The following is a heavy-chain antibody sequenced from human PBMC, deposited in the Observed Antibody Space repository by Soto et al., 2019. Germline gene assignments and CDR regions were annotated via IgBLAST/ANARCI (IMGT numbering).Heavy chain of an antibody. V-gene: IGHV4-59*02. D-gene: IGHD4-17*01. CDR3: ARLYDDYSYGY. Sequence: PSETLSLTCNVSGPSVSHGYWSWTRQPPGRGLEWIGYIYYSGSTNYNPSLKSRVTISVDTPKNQFSLKLSSVTAADTAVYYCARLYDDYSYGYWGQGTLVTVSS. J-gene: IGHJ4*02. CDR2: IYYSGST. CDR1: GPSVSHGY.